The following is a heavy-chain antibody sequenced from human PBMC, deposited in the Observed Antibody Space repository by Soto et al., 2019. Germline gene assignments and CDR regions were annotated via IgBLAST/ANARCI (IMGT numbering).Heavy chain of an antibody. D-gene: IGHD1-1*01. CDR2: INVNNGNT. CDR3: ARDNQFLDKLLTSYFDF. Sequence: SXKVSFKAAGYSXTGYAMDWVRRAPGQGLEWMGWINVNNGNTKYSPQFYGRCTFTRYTSANTGSIELRGLKTEDTAVYFCARDNQFLDKLLTSYFDFWGQGTQVTVSS. V-gene: IGHV1-3*01. CDR1: GYSXTGYA. J-gene: IGHJ4*02.